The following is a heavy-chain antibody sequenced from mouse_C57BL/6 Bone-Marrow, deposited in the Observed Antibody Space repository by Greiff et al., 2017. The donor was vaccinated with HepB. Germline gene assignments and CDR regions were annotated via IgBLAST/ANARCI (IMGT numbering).Heavy chain of an antibody. CDR2: IYPGNSDT. CDR3: TRNSIIYYYGSRRNYWYFDV. Sequence: EVQLQQSGTVLARPGASVKMSCKTSGYTFTSYWMHWVKQRPGQGLEWIGAIYPGNSDTSYNQKFKGKAKLTAVTSASTAYMELSSLTNEDSAVYYCTRNSIIYYYGSRRNYWYFDVWGTGTTVTVSS. CDR1: GYTFTSYW. D-gene: IGHD1-1*01. V-gene: IGHV1-5*01. J-gene: IGHJ1*03.